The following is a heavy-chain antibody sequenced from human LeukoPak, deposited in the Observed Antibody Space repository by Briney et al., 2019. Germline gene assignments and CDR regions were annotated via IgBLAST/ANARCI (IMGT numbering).Heavy chain of an antibody. Sequence: GGSLRLSCAASGFTFSSYGMHWVRQAPGKGLEWVAVISYDGSNKYYADSVKGRFTISRDNSKNTLYLQMNSLRAEDTAVYYCAKNPYSSSWYDYYGMDVWGQGTTVTVSS. CDR1: GFTFSSYG. V-gene: IGHV3-30*18. CDR3: AKNPYSSSWYDYYGMDV. J-gene: IGHJ6*02. D-gene: IGHD6-13*01. CDR2: ISYDGSNK.